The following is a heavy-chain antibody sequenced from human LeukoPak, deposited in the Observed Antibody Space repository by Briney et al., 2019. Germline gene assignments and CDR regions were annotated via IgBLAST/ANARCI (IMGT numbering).Heavy chain of an antibody. V-gene: IGHV4-59*01. CDR1: GGSISSYY. Sequence: PSETLSLTCTVSGGSISSYYWSWIRQPPGKGLEWLGYIYYSGSTNYNPSLKSRVTISVDTSKNQFSLKLSSVTAADTAVYYCARGRLGAYYDILTGYPEQNAFDIWGQGTMVTVSS. J-gene: IGHJ3*02. CDR3: ARGRLGAYYDILTGYPEQNAFDI. CDR2: IYYSGST. D-gene: IGHD3-9*01.